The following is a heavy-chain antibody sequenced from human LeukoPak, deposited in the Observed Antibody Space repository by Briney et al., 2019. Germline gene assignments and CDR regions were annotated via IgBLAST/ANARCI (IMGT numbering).Heavy chain of an antibody. V-gene: IGHV4-34*01. D-gene: IGHD6-6*01. J-gene: IGHJ3*02. CDR1: GGSFRGYY. CDR2: INHSGST. CDR3: ARDSLSSSDI. Sequence: PSETLSLTCAVYGGSFRGYYWSWIRQPPGKGLEWIGEINHSGSTNYNPSLKSRVTISVDTSKNQFSLKLSSVTAADTAVYYCARDSLSSSDIWGQGTMVTVSS.